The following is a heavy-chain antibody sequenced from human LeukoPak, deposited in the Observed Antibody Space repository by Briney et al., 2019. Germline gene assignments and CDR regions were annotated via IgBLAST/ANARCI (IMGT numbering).Heavy chain of an antibody. CDR1: GYIFTSYF. Sequence: EASVKVSCKASGYIFTSYFMHWVRQAPGQGLEWMGLINPSGGSTRYAQKFQGRVTMTRDMSTSTVYMELSSLRSEDTAVYYCARESGLGNWFDPWGQGTLVTVSS. CDR2: INPSGGST. CDR3: ARESGLGNWFDP. D-gene: IGHD3-16*01. J-gene: IGHJ5*02. V-gene: IGHV1-46*01.